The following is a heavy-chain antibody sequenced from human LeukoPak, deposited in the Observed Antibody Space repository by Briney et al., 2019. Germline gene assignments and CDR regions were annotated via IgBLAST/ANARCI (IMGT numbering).Heavy chain of an antibody. D-gene: IGHD3-10*01. CDR1: GGSIRSYY. J-gene: IGHJ6*02. CDR3: AREDYQTSGTESGFYYYYGMDV. V-gene: IGHV4-4*07. Sequence: SETLSLTCTVSGGSIRSYYWSWIRQPAGKGPEWIGRIYTSGSTNYNPSLKGRVTVSVDTSKNQFSLKLSSVTAADTAVYYCAREDYQTSGTESGFYYYYGMDVWGQGTTVTVSS. CDR2: IYTSGST.